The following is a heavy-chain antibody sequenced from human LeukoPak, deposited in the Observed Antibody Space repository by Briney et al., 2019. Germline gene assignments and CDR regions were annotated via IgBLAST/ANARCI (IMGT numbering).Heavy chain of an antibody. J-gene: IGHJ4*02. CDR2: ISAYNGNT. D-gene: IGHD3-16*01. CDR3: AIVYGPPSTFDY. CDR1: GYTFTCYG. V-gene: IGHV1-18*01. Sequence: ASVTVSCKASGYTFTCYGFSWVRQAPGQGLEWMGWISAYNGNTNYAQKLQGRVTMTTDTSTSKAYMELRSLRSDDTAVYYCAIVYGPPSTFDYWGQGTLVTVSS.